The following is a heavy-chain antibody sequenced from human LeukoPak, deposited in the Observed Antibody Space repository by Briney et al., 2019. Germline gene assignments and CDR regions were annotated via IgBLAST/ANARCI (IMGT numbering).Heavy chain of an antibody. CDR2: ITWNSDDM. CDR1: GFSFEAYG. J-gene: IGHJ4*02. Sequence: GGSLRLSCAASGFSFEAYGTYWVRQAPGKGLEWVSGITWNSDDMAYADSVKGRFTISRDNAKNCLYLQMNSLTVEDTALYYCTRVTSWRTGFDYWGQGTLVTVSS. CDR3: TRVTSWRTGFDY. V-gene: IGHV3-9*01. D-gene: IGHD1-1*01.